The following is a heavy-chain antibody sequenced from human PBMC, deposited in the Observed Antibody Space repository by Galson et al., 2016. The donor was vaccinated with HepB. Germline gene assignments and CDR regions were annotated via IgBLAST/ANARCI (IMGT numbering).Heavy chain of an antibody. CDR1: EFTFSTYG. CDR2: IWHDGSNK. D-gene: IGHD6-13*01. Sequence: SLRLSCAASEFTFSTYGMHWVRQAPGKGLGWVALIWHDGSNKYYADSVKGRFIISRDNPKSTLYLQMNSLKVEDTAVYYCAREMHVAAAAAFDFWGRGTLVTVSS. J-gene: IGHJ4*02. V-gene: IGHV3-33*01. CDR3: AREMHVAAAAAFDF.